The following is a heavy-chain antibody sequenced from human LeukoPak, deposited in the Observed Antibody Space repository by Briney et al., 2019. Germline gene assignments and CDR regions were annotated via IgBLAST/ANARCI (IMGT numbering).Heavy chain of an antibody. CDR3: AKDGYSGYDYRFAY. V-gene: IGHV3-33*06. D-gene: IGHD5-12*01. CDR1: GFTFSSYG. J-gene: IGHJ4*02. CDR2: IWYDGSNK. Sequence: GGSLRLSCAASGFTFSSYGMHWVRQAPGKGLEWVAVIWYDGSNKYYADSVKGRFTISRDNSKNTLYLQMNSLRAEDTAVYYCAKDGYSGYDYRFAYWGQGTLVTVSS.